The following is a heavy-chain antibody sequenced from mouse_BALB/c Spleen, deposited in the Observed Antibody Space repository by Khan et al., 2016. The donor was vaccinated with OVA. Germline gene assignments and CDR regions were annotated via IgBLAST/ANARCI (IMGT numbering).Heavy chain of an antibody. J-gene: IGHJ1*01. CDR3: ARGGSCWYFDV. Sequence: QIQLVQSGPELKKPGETVKISCKASGYTFTNYGMNWVKQAPGKGLKWMGWINTYTGEPTYTDDFKGRFAFSLATSASTAYLQLNNLKNEDMATYFWARGGSCWYFDVWGAGTTVTVSS. V-gene: IGHV9-1*02. CDR2: INTYTGEP. D-gene: IGHD6-1*01. CDR1: GYTFTNYG.